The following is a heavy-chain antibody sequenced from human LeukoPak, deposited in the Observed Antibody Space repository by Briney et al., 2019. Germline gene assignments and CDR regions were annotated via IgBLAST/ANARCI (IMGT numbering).Heavy chain of an antibody. CDR1: GRTFSSYA. CDR3: ARDHDYGGNLDY. D-gene: IGHD4-23*01. J-gene: IGHJ4*02. Sequence: SVKVSCKASGRTFSSYAISWVRQAPGQGLEWMGRIIPILGTANCAQKFQGRVTITTDESTSTAYMELSSLRSEDTAVYYCARDHDYGGNLDYWGQGTLVTVSS. V-gene: IGHV1-69*11. CDR2: IIPILGTA.